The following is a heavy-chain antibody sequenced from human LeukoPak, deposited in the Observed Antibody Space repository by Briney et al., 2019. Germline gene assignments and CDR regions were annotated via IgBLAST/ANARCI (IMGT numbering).Heavy chain of an antibody. CDR1: GGSISGYY. Sequence: SETLSLTCTVTGGSISGYYRSWIRQPPGKGLEWIGFIYYSGTTNYNPSLKSRVTVSVDTSKNQFSLMLSSVTAADTAVYYCARMTSYSSGCYFDYWGQGTLVTVSS. V-gene: IGHV4-59*01. J-gene: IGHJ4*02. CDR2: IYYSGTT. D-gene: IGHD6-19*01. CDR3: ARMTSYSSGCYFDY.